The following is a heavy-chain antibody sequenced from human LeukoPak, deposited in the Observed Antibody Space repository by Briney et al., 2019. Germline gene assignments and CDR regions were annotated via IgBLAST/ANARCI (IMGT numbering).Heavy chain of an antibody. J-gene: IGHJ4*02. CDR2: IYSGGST. CDR3: ATRELYTSSWSSFDY. V-gene: IGHV3-53*01. D-gene: IGHD6-13*01. CDR1: GFTVSSNY. Sequence: PGGSLRLSCAASGFTVSSNYMSWVRQAPGKGLEWVSLIYSGGSTYYADSVKGRFTISRDHSKNTLYLQMDSLRAEDTAVYYCATRELYTSSWSSFDYWGQGTLVTVSP.